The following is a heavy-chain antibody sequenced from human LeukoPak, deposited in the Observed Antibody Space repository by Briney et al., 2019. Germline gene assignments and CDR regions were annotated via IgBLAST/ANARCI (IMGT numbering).Heavy chain of an antibody. Sequence: SETLSLTCAVYGGSFSGYYWSWFRQPPGKGLEWIGEIDHTGSTHYNPSLKSRVTMSVDATKNQFSLKLTFVTAADTAVYYCARVRGLWFGVRNDSWGQGTLVTVSS. D-gene: IGHD3-10*01. CDR1: GGSFSGYY. CDR3: ARVRGLWFGVRNDS. J-gene: IGHJ4*02. V-gene: IGHV4-34*01. CDR2: IDHTGST.